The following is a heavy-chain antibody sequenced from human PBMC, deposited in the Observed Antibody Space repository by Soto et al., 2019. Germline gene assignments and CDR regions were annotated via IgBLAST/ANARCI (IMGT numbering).Heavy chain of an antibody. CDR1: GFTFSDYY. CDR3: ARSHLYHDSSVYPHY. CDR2: ISSSGSTI. V-gene: IGHV3-11*01. Sequence: QVQLVESGGGLVKPGGSLRLSCAASGFTFSDYYMSWIRQAPGKGLEWVSNISSSGSTIYYADSVKGRFTISRDNAKNSLYLQTNSLRAEYTAVYSGARSHLYHDSSVYPHYWGQGTPVTVSS. D-gene: IGHD3-22*01. J-gene: IGHJ4*02.